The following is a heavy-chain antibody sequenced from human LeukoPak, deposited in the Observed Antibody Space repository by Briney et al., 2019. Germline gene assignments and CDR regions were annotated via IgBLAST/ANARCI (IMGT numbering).Heavy chain of an antibody. D-gene: IGHD2-15*01. CDR2: IIPIFGTA. V-gene: IGHV1-69*13. Sequence: ASVKVSCKASGGTFSSYAISWVRQAPGQGLEWMGGIIPIFGTANYAQKFQGSVTITADESTSTAYMELSSLRSEDTAVYYCAMRYCSGGSCYSSWFDPWGQGTLVTVSS. J-gene: IGHJ5*02. CDR1: GGTFSSYA. CDR3: AMRYCSGGSCYSSWFDP.